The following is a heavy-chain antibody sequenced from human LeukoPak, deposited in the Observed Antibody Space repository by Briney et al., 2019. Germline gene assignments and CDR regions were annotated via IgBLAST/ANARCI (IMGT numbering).Heavy chain of an antibody. CDR3: AKRQTYYYDSSGHPHAFDI. D-gene: IGHD3-22*01. J-gene: IGHJ3*02. CDR1: GFTFSSYG. V-gene: IGHV3-30*02. CDR2: IRYDGSNE. Sequence: GGSLSLSCAASGFTFSSYGMHWVRQAPGKGLEWVAFIRYDGSNEYYADSVKGRFTISRDNSKNTLYLQMISLRAEDTAVYYCAKRQTYYYDSSGHPHAFDIWGQGTMVTVSS.